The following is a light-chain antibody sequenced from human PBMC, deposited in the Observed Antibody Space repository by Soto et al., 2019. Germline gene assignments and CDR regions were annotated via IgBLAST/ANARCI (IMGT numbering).Light chain of an antibody. J-gene: IGKJ2*01. CDR1: QSVTGN. V-gene: IGKV3-15*01. Sequence: EIVMTQSPATLSVSPGERATLSCTASQSVTGNLAWYQQKPGQAPRLLIYGASTRATGTPARFSGSGSGTEFTLTISSLQSEDFAVYYCQQYNNWPSGDTFGQGTKLEIK. CDR2: GAS. CDR3: QQYNNWPSGDT.